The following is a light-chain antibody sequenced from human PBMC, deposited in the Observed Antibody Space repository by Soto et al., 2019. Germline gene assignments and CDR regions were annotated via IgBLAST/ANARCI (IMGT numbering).Light chain of an antibody. CDR3: QQYNNWPRT. CDR1: QSVSSN. CDR2: AAS. J-gene: IGKJ1*01. Sequence: EIVMTQSPATLSVSPGERATLSCRASQSVSSNLAWYQQKPGQAPRLLIYAASTRATGIPARFSGSGSGTDFTLTFSSLQSEDFAVYYCQQYNNWPRTFGQGTKVEIK. V-gene: IGKV3-15*01.